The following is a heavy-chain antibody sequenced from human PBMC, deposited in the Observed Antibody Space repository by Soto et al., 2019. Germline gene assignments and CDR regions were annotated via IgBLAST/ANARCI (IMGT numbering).Heavy chain of an antibody. J-gene: IGHJ4*02. D-gene: IGHD2-21*02. CDR1: GGSISSGDYY. CDR2: IYYSGST. Sequence: QVQLQESGPGLVKPSQTLSLTGTVSGGSISSGDYYWSWIRQPPGKGLEWIGYIYYSGSTYYNPSLKSRVTISGDTSKNQCSLKLSSVTAADTAVYYCARYTAYCGGDCYPATSLWGQGTLVTVSS. V-gene: IGHV4-30-4*01. CDR3: ARYTAYCGGDCYPATSL.